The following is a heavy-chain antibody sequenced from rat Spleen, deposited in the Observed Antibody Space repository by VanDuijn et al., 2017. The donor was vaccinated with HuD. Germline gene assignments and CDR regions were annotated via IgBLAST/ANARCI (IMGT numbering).Heavy chain of an antibody. CDR1: GFTFSNYG. D-gene: IGHD1-12*03. CDR3: ARQIYHSAGYYFDY. Sequence: EVQLVESGGGLVQPGRSLKLSCAASGFTFSNYGMAWVRQAPTKGLEWVATISHDGSGTDYRDSVKGRFTISRDNAKSTLYLQMDSLRSDDTATYYCARQIYHSAGYYFDYWGQGVMVTVSS. J-gene: IGHJ2*01. CDR2: ISHDGSGT. V-gene: IGHV5-29*01.